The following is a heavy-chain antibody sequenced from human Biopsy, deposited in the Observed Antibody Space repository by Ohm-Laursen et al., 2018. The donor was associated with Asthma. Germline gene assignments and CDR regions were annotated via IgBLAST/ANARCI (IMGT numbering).Heavy chain of an antibody. CDR1: GGTFSSYA. CDR2: IIPIFGTA. V-gene: IGHV1-69*13. J-gene: IGHJ4*02. D-gene: IGHD7-27*01. CDR3: ARSSHINWGGYFDY. Sequence: GASVKVSCKASGGTFSSYAISWVRQAPGQGLEWMGGIIPIFGTANYAQKFQGRVTITADESTSTAYMELSSLKSEDTAVYYCARSSHINWGGYFDYWGQGTLVTVSS.